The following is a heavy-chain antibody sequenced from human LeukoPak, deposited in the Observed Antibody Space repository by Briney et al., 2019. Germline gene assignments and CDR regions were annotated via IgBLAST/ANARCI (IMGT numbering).Heavy chain of an antibody. Sequence: ASVKVSYKASGGAFNNYAISWLRQAPGQGLEWMGGIIPIFGTANYAQKFQGRVTITADESTSTAYMELSSLRSEDTAVYYCARDQSENYYGSGSYSPDAFDIWGQGTMVTVSS. CDR3: ARDQSENYYGSGSYSPDAFDI. J-gene: IGHJ3*02. CDR2: IIPIFGTA. V-gene: IGHV1-69*13. CDR1: GGAFNNYA. D-gene: IGHD3-10*01.